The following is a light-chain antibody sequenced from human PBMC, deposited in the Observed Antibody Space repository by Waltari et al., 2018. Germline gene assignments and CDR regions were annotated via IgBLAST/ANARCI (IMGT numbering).Light chain of an antibody. V-gene: IGKV1-39*01. CDR2: AAS. CDR3: QKIYNSPYT. Sequence: DIQMTQSPSSLSASVGDRVTITCRASQSISTYLNWYQQRPGKAPKLLIYAASSLQSGVPSRFSGTGSETDFTLTISSLQPEDFATYYCQKIYNSPYTFGQGTKLEIK. J-gene: IGKJ2*01. CDR1: QSISTY.